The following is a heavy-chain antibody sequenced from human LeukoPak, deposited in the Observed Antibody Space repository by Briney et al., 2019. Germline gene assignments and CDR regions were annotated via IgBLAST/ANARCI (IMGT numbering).Heavy chain of an antibody. Sequence: SETLSLTCTVSGGSITGYYWSWIRQPPGKGLEWIGEINHSGSTNYNPSLKSRVTISVDTSKNQFSLKLSSVTAADTAVYYCARVGWSFGYTSWYFDPWGRGTLVTVS. CDR1: GGSITGYY. J-gene: IGHJ2*01. D-gene: IGHD5-24*01. CDR2: INHSGST. CDR3: ARVGWSFGYTSWYFDP. V-gene: IGHV4-34*01.